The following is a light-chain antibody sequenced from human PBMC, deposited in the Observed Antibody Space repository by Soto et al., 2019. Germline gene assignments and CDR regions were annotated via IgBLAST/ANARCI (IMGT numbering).Light chain of an antibody. CDR1: QSISNY. V-gene: IGKV1-39*01. Sequence: DFQMTHSPPSLSASVGARVTITCRATQSISNYLNWYQQKPGKAPKLLIYGASSLESGVPSRFSGSGSGTDFTLTIASLQPEDFGTYYCQQSYSTPYTFGQGTKLEIK. J-gene: IGKJ2*01. CDR2: GAS. CDR3: QQSYSTPYT.